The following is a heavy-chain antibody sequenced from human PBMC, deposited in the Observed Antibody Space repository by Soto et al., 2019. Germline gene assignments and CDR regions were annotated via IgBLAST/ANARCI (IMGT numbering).Heavy chain of an antibody. CDR2: INHSGST. CDR1: GGSFSGYY. J-gene: IGHJ2*01. V-gene: IGHV4-34*01. CDR3: ARELRDGYIYWYFDL. Sequence: PSETLSLTCAVYGGSFSGYYWSWIRQPPGKGLEWIGEINHSGSTNYNPSLKSRVTISVDTSKKQFSLKLSSVTAADTAVYYCARELRDGYIYWYFDLWGRGXLVTVYS. D-gene: IGHD3-3*01.